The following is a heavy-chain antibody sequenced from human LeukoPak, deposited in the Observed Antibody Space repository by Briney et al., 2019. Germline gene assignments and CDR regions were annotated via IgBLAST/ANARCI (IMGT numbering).Heavy chain of an antibody. J-gene: IGHJ4*02. V-gene: IGHV4-61*01. CDR1: GDSVSSSNYY. Sequence: PSETLSLTCAVSGDSVSSSNYYWSWLRQPPGKGLEWIGYIYYGGNTNHNPSLQSRVTISVDTSKSQFSLKLSSVTAADTAVYYCARLTRRSGNYFDYWGQGTLVTVSS. CDR2: IYYGGNT. CDR3: ARLTRRSGNYFDY. D-gene: IGHD1-1*01.